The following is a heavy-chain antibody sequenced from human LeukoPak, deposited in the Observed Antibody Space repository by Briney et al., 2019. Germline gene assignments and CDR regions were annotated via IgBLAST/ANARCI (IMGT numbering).Heavy chain of an antibody. D-gene: IGHD2-2*01. Sequence: SETLSLTCTVPSGSISSYYWSWIRQSPGKGLEWIGYIYYSGTTDYNPSLENRVTISVDTSKNQFSLKLSSVTAADTAVYYCARHLGYCSSTSCYPWFDPWGQGTLVTVSS. J-gene: IGHJ5*02. CDR3: ARHLGYCSSTSCYPWFDP. CDR1: SGSISSYY. CDR2: IYYSGTT. V-gene: IGHV4-59*01.